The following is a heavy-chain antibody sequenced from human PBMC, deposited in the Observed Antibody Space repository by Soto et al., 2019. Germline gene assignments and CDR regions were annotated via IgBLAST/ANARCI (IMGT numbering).Heavy chain of an antibody. J-gene: IGHJ4*02. CDR3: GXXXXXXYGLYYFXX. CDR2: INHSGST. D-gene: IGHD5-18*01. V-gene: IGHV4-34*01. CDR1: SFSGYY. Sequence: SFSGYYWSWIRQPPGKGLEWIGEINHSGSTNYNPSLXXRXXXXXXXXXXXFSLXLSSVXXXXXAXYYCGXXXXXXYGLYYFXXWXQXTL.